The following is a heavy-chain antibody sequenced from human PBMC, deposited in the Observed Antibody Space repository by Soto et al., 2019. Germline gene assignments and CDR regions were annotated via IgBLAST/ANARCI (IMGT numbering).Heavy chain of an antibody. CDR3: AREHDFLSGYGFDI. V-gene: IGHV1-3*01. Sequence: GASVKVSCKASGYTFTSYGISWVRQAPGQSLEWVGWINAGNGNTKYSQKFQGRVTIIRDTSASTAYMELSSLRSEDTAVYYCAREHDFLSGYGFDIWGQGTTVTVSS. CDR1: GYTFTSYG. CDR2: INAGNGNT. D-gene: IGHD3-9*01. J-gene: IGHJ3*02.